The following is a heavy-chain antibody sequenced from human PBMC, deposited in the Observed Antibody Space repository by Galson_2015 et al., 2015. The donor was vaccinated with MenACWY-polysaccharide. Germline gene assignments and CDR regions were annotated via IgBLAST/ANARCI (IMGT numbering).Heavy chain of an antibody. Sequence: SLRLSCAASGFTFGTYTMYWVRQAPGKGLEWVASIKKDGSEKYYVDSVKGRFTISRDNAKDSLYRQMNSLRAEDTSVYFCARGHLGLGLWGQGTTVTVSS. CDR2: IKKDGSEK. CDR3: ARGHLGLGL. V-gene: IGHV3-7*01. D-gene: IGHD3-16*01. J-gene: IGHJ6*02. CDR1: GFTFGTYT.